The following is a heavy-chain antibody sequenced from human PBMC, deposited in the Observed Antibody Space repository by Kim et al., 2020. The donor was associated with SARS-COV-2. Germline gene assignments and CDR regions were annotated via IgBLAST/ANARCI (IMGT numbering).Heavy chain of an antibody. J-gene: IGHJ3*01. CDR3: ARDIIKAQFGFDL. CDR1: GFTLNNYD. V-gene: IGHV3-13*01. D-gene: IGHD3-16*01. CDR2: IGTGGDT. Sequence: GGSLRLSCSASGFTLNNYDMYWVRQGTGRGLEWVSVIGTGGDTYYPDSVKGRFTISRDNAMTSLFLQMNSLTAGDTAVYFCARDIIKAQFGFDLWGQGTVVTVS.